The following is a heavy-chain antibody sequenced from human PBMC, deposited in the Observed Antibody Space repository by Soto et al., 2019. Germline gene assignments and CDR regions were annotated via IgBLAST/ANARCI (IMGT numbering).Heavy chain of an antibody. CDR1: GYSFTSYW. CDR3: ARTAAAGKYYYGMDV. D-gene: IGHD6-13*01. Sequence: PGESLKISCKGSGYSFTSYWIGRVRQMPGKGLELMGIIYPGDSDTRYSPSFQGQVTISADKSISTAYLQWSSLKASDTAMYYYARTAAAGKYYYGMDVWGQGTTVTVSS. J-gene: IGHJ6*02. V-gene: IGHV5-51*01. CDR2: IYPGDSDT.